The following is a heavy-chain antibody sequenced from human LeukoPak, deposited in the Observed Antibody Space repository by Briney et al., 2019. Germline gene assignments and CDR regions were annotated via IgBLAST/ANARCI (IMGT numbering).Heavy chain of an antibody. D-gene: IGHD6-19*01. J-gene: IGHJ4*02. Sequence: GGSLRLSCAASGFTFSSYAMSWVRQAPGKGLEWVSAISGSGGSTDYADSVKGRFTISRDNSKNTLYLQMNSLRAEDTAVYYCAKDHQDPVAGTTDFDYWGQGTLVTVSS. CDR1: GFTFSSYA. V-gene: IGHV3-23*01. CDR3: AKDHQDPVAGTTDFDY. CDR2: ISGSGGST.